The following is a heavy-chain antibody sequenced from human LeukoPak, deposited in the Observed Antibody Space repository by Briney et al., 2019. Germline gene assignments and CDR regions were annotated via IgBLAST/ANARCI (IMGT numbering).Heavy chain of an antibody. CDR2: ISYDGSNK. J-gene: IGHJ4*02. CDR1: GFTFSSYA. D-gene: IGHD3-22*01. CDR3: AKGGDITMIVVVKPPDW. V-gene: IGHV3-30-3*01. Sequence: GGSLRLSCAASGFTFSSYAMHWVRQAPGKGLEWVAVISYDGSNKYYADSVKGRFTISRDNSKNTLYLQMNSLRAEDTAVYYCAKGGDITMIVVVKPPDWWGQGTLVTVSS.